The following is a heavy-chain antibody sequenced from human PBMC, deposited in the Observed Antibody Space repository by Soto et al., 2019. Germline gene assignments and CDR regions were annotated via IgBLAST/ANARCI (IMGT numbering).Heavy chain of an antibody. D-gene: IGHD1-26*01. V-gene: IGHV4-59*08. CDR2: ISDSGRT. CDR1: GASITTFY. Sequence: SETLSLTCTVSGASITTFYWSWIRQPPGRGLEWIGYISDSGRTDYIPSLKSRVTISVDTSKNQFSLKLSSVTAADTAVYYCARLGGSYAVPHFDYWGQGTLVTVSS. CDR3: ARLGGSYAVPHFDY. J-gene: IGHJ4*02.